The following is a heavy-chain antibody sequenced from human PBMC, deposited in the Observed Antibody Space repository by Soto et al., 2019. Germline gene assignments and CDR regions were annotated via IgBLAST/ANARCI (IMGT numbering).Heavy chain of an antibody. V-gene: IGHV3-21*01. CDR2: ISSSSSYI. CDR3: ARDGKELRYYYGMDV. J-gene: IGHJ6*02. D-gene: IGHD1-7*01. CDR1: GFTFSSYS. Sequence: GGSLRLSCAASGFTFSSYSMNWVRQAPGKGLEWVSSISSSSSYIYYADSVKGRFTISRDNAKNSLYLQMNSLRAEDTAVYYCARDGKELRYYYGMDVWGQGTTVTVSS.